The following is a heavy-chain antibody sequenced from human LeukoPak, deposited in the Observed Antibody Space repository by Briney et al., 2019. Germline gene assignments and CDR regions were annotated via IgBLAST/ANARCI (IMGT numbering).Heavy chain of an antibody. V-gene: IGHV1-18*01. CDR3: ARSGLLFPATIWFDY. Sequence: ASVKVSCKASGYPFKNCAFSWVRQAPGQGLEWMGWISAYNGDTYYAQEFQGRLTMTTDTSTSTTYMELRSLRSDDTAVYFCARSGLLFPATIWFDYWGQGTLVTVSP. J-gene: IGHJ4*02. D-gene: IGHD2-21*02. CDR1: GYPFKNCA. CDR2: ISAYNGDT.